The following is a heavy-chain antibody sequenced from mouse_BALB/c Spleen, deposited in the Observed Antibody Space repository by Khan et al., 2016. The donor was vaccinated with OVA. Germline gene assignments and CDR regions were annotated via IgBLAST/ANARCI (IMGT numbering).Heavy chain of an antibody. CDR2: IYPFNDDT. V-gene: IGHV1S136*01. D-gene: IGHD1-1*01. CDR1: GYTFTSYV. Sequence: VQLKQSGPELVKPGASVKMSCKASGYTFTSYVMHWVKQKPGLGLEWIGYIYPFNDDTKYNEKFKGKATLTSDKSSSTAYMELSSLTSEDSAVYCGAPVGNYYVSFAYWGQGTLVTVSA. J-gene: IGHJ3*01. CDR3: APVGNYYVSFAY.